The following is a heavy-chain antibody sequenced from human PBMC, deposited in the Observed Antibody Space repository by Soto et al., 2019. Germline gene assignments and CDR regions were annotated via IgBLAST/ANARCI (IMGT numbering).Heavy chain of an antibody. CDR3: ARGIRYFDWSPEYYYGMDV. CDR1: GGSIRDYY. Sequence: PSETLSLTCTVSGGSIRDYYWGWIRPSPGKGLEWIGYIYYSGSTNYNPSLKSRVTISVDTSKNQFSLKLSSVTAADTAVYYCARGIRYFDWSPEYYYGMDVWGQGTTVTV. CDR2: IYYSGST. J-gene: IGHJ6*02. V-gene: IGHV4-59*01. D-gene: IGHD3-9*01.